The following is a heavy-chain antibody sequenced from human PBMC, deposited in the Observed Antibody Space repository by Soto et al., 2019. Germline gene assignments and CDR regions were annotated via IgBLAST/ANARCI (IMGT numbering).Heavy chain of an antibody. D-gene: IGHD4-17*01. J-gene: IGHJ4*02. CDR1: GGSFSGYY. CDR2: INHSGST. CDR3: ARGSDDYGDFGYFDY. Sequence: SETLSLTCAVYGGSFSGYYWSWIRQPPGKGLEWIGEINHSGSTNYNPSLKSRVTISVDTSKNQFSLKLSSVTAADAAVYYCARGSDDYGDFGYFDYWGQGTLVTVSS. V-gene: IGHV4-34*01.